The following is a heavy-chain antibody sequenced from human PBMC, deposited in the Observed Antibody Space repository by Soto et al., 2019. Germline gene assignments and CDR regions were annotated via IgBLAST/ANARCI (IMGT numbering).Heavy chain of an antibody. CDR3: ARDGETDSSSWYHPYNWFDT. CDR2: ISAYNGNT. V-gene: IGHV1-18*04. D-gene: IGHD6-13*01. J-gene: IGHJ5*02. Sequence: PGESLKISCKVSGYTFTSYGISWVRQAPGQGLEWMGWISAYNGNTNYAQKLQGRVTMTTDTSTSTAYMELRSLRSDDTAVYYCARDGETDSSSWYHPYNWFDTWGQGTLVTVSS. CDR1: GYTFTSYG.